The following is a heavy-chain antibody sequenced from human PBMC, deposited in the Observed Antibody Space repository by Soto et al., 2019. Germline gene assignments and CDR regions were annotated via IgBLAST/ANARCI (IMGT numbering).Heavy chain of an antibody. V-gene: IGHV1-69*12. CDR2: IIPISSPP. CDR3: ARNIKD. CDR1: GGTLSNSA. Sequence: QVQLVQSGAGVKKPGSSVRVSCKASGGTLSNSAITWVRQAPGQGLQWMGAIIPISSPPTYARTFQGRLTITADESANTAYMELSSLRSEDTAVYYCARNIKDWGQGTLVTVSS. J-gene: IGHJ4*02. D-gene: IGHD2-15*01.